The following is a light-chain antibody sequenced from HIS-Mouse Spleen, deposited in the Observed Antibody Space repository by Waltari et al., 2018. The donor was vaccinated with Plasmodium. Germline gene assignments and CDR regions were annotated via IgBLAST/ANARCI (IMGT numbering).Light chain of an antibody. J-gene: IGKJ1*01. CDR2: AAS. CDR1: QTISSY. V-gene: IGKV1-39*01. Sequence: DIQMTQSPSSLSASVGDRVTITGRASQTISSYLNWYQQKPGKAPKLLIYAASSLQSGVPSRVSGSGSGTDFTLTISSLQPEDFATYYCQQSYSTWTFGQGTKVEIK. CDR3: QQSYSTWT.